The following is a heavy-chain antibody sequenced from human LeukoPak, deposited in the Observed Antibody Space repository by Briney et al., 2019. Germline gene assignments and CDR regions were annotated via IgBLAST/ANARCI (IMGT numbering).Heavy chain of an antibody. CDR3: ARDVAVAGEIGY. CDR1: GGTFSSYA. V-gene: IGHV1-69*04. CDR2: IIPILGIA. D-gene: IGHD6-19*01. J-gene: IGHJ4*02. Sequence: SVKVSCKASGGTFSSYAISWVRQAPGQGLEWMGRIIPILGIANYAQKFQGRVTITADKSTSTAYMELSSLRSEDTAVYYCARDVAVAGEIGYWGQGTLVTVSS.